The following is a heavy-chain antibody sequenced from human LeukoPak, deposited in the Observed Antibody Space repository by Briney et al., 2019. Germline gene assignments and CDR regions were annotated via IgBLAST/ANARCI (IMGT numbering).Heavy chain of an antibody. CDR1: GFTFSSSA. D-gene: IGHD2-15*01. CDR2: ISNDGGYT. J-gene: IGHJ4*02. Sequence: GGSLRLSCAASGFTFSSSAMSWVRQAPGKGLEWVSAISNDGGYTYYADSVQGRFTISRDNSKSTLCLQMNSLRAEDTAVYYCAKQLGYCSDGSCYLPYWGQGTLVTVSS. CDR3: AKQLGYCSDGSCYLPY. V-gene: IGHV3-23*01.